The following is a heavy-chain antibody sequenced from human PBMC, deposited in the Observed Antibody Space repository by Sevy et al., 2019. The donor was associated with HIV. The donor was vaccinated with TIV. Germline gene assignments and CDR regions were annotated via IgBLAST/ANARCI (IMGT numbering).Heavy chain of an antibody. CDR1: GFTFSSYS. CDR2: ISGRSGTT. J-gene: IGHJ4*02. D-gene: IGHD2-15*01. Sequence: GGSLRLSCAASGFTFSSYSLNWVRQAPGKGLEWVSYISGRSGTTYYADSVKGRFTISRDNAKNSLYLQMNSLRDEDTAVYYCAIMPEFYGSLQDYWGQGTLVTVSS. V-gene: IGHV3-48*02. CDR3: AIMPEFYGSLQDY.